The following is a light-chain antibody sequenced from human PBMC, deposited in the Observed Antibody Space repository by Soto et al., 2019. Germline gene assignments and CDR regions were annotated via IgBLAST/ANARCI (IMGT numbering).Light chain of an antibody. J-gene: IGLJ3*02. V-gene: IGLV2-14*01. CDR1: SGDIGSYNR. Sequence: QSALTQPASVSGSPGQSITISCTGTSGDIGSYNRVSWYQQHPGKAPKLIIYEVTDRPSGVSNRFSGSKSGNTASLTISGLQAEDESLYYCSSKSSGSTPMLFGGGTKVTVL. CDR2: EVT. CDR3: SSKSSGSTPML.